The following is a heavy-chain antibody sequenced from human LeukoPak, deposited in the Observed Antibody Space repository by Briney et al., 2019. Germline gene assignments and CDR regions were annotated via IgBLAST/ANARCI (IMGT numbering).Heavy chain of an antibody. CDR1: GFSFSVNT. J-gene: IGHJ3*01. Sequence: GGSLKLACDASGFSFSVNTMNWVRQAPGKGLEWVASISGRSSNTDYRDSVWGRFTVSRDNAKGTLYLQMSGLRVEDTAVYYCARENGFGDSFDFWGHGTMVIVSA. CDR2: ISGRSSNT. V-gene: IGHV3-21*01. CDR3: ARENGFGDSFDF. D-gene: IGHD2-8*01.